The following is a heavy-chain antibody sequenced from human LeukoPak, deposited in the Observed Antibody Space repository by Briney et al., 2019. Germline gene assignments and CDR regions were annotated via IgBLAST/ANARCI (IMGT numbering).Heavy chain of an antibody. CDR1: GGSISSYY. V-gene: IGHV4-59*12. J-gene: IGHJ4*02. CDR2: IYYSGGT. CDR3: ARVRTAFWLGRQTQPAEYYFDY. Sequence: SETLSLTCSVSGGSISSYYWSWIRQPPGKGLEWIGYIYYSGGTNYNPSLKSRVTISVDTSKNQFSLNLRSVTAADTAMYYCARVRTAFWLGRQTQPAEYYFDYWGQGRLVTVSS. D-gene: IGHD3-9*01.